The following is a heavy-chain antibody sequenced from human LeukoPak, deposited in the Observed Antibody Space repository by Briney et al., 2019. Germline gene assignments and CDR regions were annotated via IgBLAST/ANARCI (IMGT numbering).Heavy chain of an antibody. J-gene: IGHJ4*02. CDR3: ARERRSGSYYYFDY. CDR2: IYYNGST. D-gene: IGHD1-26*01. V-gene: IGHV4-59*01. CDR1: GGSISSYY. Sequence: SETLSLTCTVSGGSISSYYWSWIRQPPGEGLEWIGYIYYNGSTNYNPSLKSRVTISVDTSKNQFCLKLSSVTAADTAMYYCARERRSGSYYYFDYWGQGTLVTVSS.